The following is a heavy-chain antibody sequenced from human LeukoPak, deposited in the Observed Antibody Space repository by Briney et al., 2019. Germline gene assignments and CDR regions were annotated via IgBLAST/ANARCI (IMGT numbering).Heavy chain of an antibody. D-gene: IGHD3-10*01. J-gene: IGHJ6*02. CDR1: GYTFSSYD. Sequence: ASVKVSCKASGYTFSSYDINWVRQATGQGLEWTGRMSPNSGNTNYAQKFQGRVTMTRSTSTSTAYLELSSLRSDDTAVYYCARGGWVNDDSGALFGMDVWGQGTTVTVSS. CDR3: ARGGWVNDDSGALFGMDV. CDR2: MSPNSGNT. V-gene: IGHV1-8*02.